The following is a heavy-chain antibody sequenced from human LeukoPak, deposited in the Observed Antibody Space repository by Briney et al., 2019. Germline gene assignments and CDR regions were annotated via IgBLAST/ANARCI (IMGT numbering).Heavy chain of an antibody. J-gene: IGHJ4*02. CDR1: VCTFTSYG. CDR2: ISAYNGNT. D-gene: IGHD2-2*01. CDR3: ARGRGYCSSTSCQLTDY. Sequence: ASVKVSCKPSVCTFTSYGISWVRQAPGQGLEWMGWISAYNGNTNYAQKLQGRVTMTTDTSTSTAYMELRSLRSDDTAVYYCARGRGYCSSTSCQLTDYWGQGTLVTVSS. V-gene: IGHV1-18*01.